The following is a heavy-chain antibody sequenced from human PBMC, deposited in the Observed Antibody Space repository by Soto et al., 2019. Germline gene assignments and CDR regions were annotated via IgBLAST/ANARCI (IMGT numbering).Heavy chain of an antibody. J-gene: IGHJ5*02. Sequence: SETLSLTCTVSGDSIISSDFYWGWFRQPPGKGLEWIGSIFYLGSSYYNPSLKSRVTMSVDTSKNQFSLRLRSVTAADTALYFCARHSLALRKNNWFDPWGQGIMVTVSS. V-gene: IGHV4-39*01. CDR3: ARHSLALRKNNWFDP. CDR2: IFYLGSS. CDR1: GDSIISSDFY. D-gene: IGHD3-3*02.